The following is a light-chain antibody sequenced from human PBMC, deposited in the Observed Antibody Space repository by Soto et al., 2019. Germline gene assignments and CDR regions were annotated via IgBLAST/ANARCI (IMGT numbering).Light chain of an antibody. J-gene: IGKJ1*01. CDR2: GAS. CDR3: QQYSNSWT. Sequence: EIVLTQSPGTLSLSPGERVTLSCRASQPVSSVYLAWYQQKHGQSPTLLIYGASYRAAGTPDRYSGSGIVTDLALTLSRLEPEGFAVYYCQQYSNSWTFGEGTKVDIK. CDR1: QPVSSVY. V-gene: IGKV3-20*01.